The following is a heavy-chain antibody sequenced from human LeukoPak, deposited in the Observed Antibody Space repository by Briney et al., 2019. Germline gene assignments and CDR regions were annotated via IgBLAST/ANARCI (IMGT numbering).Heavy chain of an antibody. D-gene: IGHD6-6*01. V-gene: IGHV3-23*01. J-gene: IGHJ4*02. CDR1: GFTFSSYA. Sequence: GGSLRLSCTASGFTFSSYAMSWVRQAPGKGLEWASTVTVSGGGTYYGDSVKGRFTISRDNSKNTLYLQMNSLRAEDTAVYYCAKRAARPAYYFDFWGQGTLVTISS. CDR2: VTVSGGGT. CDR3: AKRAARPAYYFDF.